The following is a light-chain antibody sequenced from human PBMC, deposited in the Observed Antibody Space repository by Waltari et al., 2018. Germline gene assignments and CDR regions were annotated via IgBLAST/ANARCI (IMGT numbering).Light chain of an antibody. CDR2: DAS. J-gene: IGKJ4*01. CDR1: QTVSKNY. Sequence: EIVLTQSPGTLSLSPGERATLSCRASQTVSKNYLAWYQQKPGQAPRLLIDDASNRDTDIPDRFSGSGSGTDFTLTISRLEPEDFAVYYCQQCAISPLTFGGGTKVEI. V-gene: IGKV3-20*01. CDR3: QQCAISPLT.